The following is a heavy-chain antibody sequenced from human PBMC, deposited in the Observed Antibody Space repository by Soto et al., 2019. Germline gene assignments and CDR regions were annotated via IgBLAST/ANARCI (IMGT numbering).Heavy chain of an antibody. J-gene: IGHJ3*02. CDR2: ISSNSGNI. Sequence: PGGSLRLSCSASGFTFSSYTMNWVRQAPGKGLEWVSSISSNSGNIGYADSVKGRFTISRDNAKNSLYLQMNSLRAEDTALYYRAKVRLRRPGDAFAIWGQGTMVTVSS. D-gene: IGHD4-17*01. V-gene: IGHV3-21*04. CDR3: AKVRLRRPGDAFAI. CDR1: GFTFSSYT.